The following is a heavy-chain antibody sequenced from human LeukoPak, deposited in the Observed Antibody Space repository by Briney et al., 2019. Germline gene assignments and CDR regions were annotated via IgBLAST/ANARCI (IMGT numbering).Heavy chain of an antibody. CDR1: GYTFTSYG. D-gene: IGHD3-3*01. Sequence: ASVKVSCKASGYTFTSYGISWVRQAPGQGLEWMGWISAYNGNTNYAQKLQGRVTMTTDTSTSTAYMELRSLRSDDTAVYYCARPTIFGVDASGMDVWGQGTTVTVSS. CDR2: ISAYNGNT. CDR3: ARPTIFGVDASGMDV. V-gene: IGHV1-18*04. J-gene: IGHJ6*02.